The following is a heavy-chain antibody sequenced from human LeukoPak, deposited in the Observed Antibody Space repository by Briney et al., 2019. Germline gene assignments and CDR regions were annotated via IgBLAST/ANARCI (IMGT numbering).Heavy chain of an antibody. J-gene: IGHJ4*02. V-gene: IGHV1-18*01. CDR2: ISAYNGNT. CDR3: ARDQHYDFWSGYQTDHYFDY. CDR1: GYTFTSYG. D-gene: IGHD3-3*01. Sequence: ASVKVSCKASGYTFTSYGISWVRQAPGQGLEWMGWISAYNGNTNYAQELQGRVTMTTDTSTSTAYMELRSLRSDDTAVYYCARDQHYDFWSGYQTDHYFDYWGQGTLVTVSS.